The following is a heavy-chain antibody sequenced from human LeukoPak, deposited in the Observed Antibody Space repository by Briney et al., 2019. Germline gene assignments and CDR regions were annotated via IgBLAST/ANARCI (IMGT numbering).Heavy chain of an antibody. V-gene: IGHV3-7*01. J-gene: IGHJ4*02. CDR1: GFTFSSYW. D-gene: IGHD3-10*01. CDR2: IKQDGSEK. CDR3: AREPYGSGSSYFDY. Sequence: PGGSLRLSCAASGFTFSSYWMSWVRQAPGKGLEWVANIKQDGSEKYYVDSVKGRFTISRDNAKYSLYLQMNSLRAEDTAVYYCAREPYGSGSSYFDYWGQGTLVTVSS.